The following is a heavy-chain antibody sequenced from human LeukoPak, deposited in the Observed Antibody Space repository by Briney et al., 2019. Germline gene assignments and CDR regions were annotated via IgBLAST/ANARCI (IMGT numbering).Heavy chain of an antibody. V-gene: IGHV4-61*02. CDR2: IYTSGST. CDR3: ARVMRGATVWIFDY. J-gene: IGHJ4*02. CDR1: GGSISSGSYY. D-gene: IGHD1-26*01. Sequence: SETLSLTCTVSGGSISSGSYYWSWIRQPAGKGLEWIGRIYTSGSTNYNPSLKSRVTISVDTSKNQFSLKLSSVTAADTAVYYCARVMRGATVWIFDYWGQGTLVTVSS.